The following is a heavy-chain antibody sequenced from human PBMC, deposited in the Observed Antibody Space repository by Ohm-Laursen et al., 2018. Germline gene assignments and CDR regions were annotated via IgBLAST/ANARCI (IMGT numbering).Heavy chain of an antibody. Sequence: SLRLSCTASGFTVNNNYMSWVRQAPGKGLEWVSVIHSGGNTYYADSVKGWFIVSRDKSRNTLFLQMNSLRVEDTAVYYCARRQNYDSSGYFFLDYWGQGTLVTVSS. D-gene: IGHD3-22*01. V-gene: IGHV3-66*04. CDR1: GFTVNNNY. J-gene: IGHJ4*02. CDR2: IHSGGNT. CDR3: ARRQNYDSSGYFFLDY.